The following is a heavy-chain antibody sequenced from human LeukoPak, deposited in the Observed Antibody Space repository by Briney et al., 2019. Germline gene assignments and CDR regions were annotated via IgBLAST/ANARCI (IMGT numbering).Heavy chain of an antibody. CDR1: GGNFSSYA. CDR3: ARAIRTWIQLWLHNWFDP. D-gene: IGHD5-18*01. V-gene: IGHV1-69*06. Sequence: VASVKVSCKASGGNFSSYAISWVRQAPGQGLEWMGGIIPIFGTANYAQKFQGRVTITADKSTSTAYMELSSLRSEDTAVYYCARAIRTWIQLWLHNWFDPWGQGTLVTVSS. J-gene: IGHJ5*02. CDR2: IIPIFGTA.